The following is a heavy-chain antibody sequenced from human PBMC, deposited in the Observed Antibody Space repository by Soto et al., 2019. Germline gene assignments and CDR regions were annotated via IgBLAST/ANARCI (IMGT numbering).Heavy chain of an antibody. V-gene: IGHV4-59*11. CDR3: ARGERYPNSWYTFDH. CDR2: GDYSGST. Sequence: QVQLQESGPGLVKPSETLSLSCVVSGDSTSSHYWSWIRQPPGRGPEWIGDGDYSGSTNYHPSLRIRVTILVDTSRKQLSLRLTSVTPADTADYYCARGERYPNSWYTFDHWGQGTLVTVSS. J-gene: IGHJ4*02. D-gene: IGHD6-13*01. CDR1: GDSTSSHY.